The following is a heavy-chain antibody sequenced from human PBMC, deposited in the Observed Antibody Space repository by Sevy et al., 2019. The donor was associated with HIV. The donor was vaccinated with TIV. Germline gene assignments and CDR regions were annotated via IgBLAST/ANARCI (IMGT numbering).Heavy chain of an antibody. J-gene: IGHJ6*02. V-gene: IGHV3-48*01. Sequence: GGSLRLSCAASGFTFSSYSMSWVRQAPGKGLEWVSYISSSSSTIYYADSVKGRFTISRDNAKNSLYLQMNSLRAEDTAVYYCARATSGYSYPPSGYYYGMDVWGQGTTVTVSS. D-gene: IGHD5-18*01. CDR1: GFTFSSYS. CDR2: ISSSSSTI. CDR3: ARATSGYSYPPSGYYYGMDV.